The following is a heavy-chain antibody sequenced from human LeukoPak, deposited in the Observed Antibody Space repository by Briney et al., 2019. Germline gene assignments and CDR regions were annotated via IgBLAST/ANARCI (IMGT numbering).Heavy chain of an antibody. CDR3: ARDKGYCSGGSCYSGYYYYYGMDV. J-gene: IGHJ6*02. CDR1: GFTFSSYW. CDR2: INSDGSST. V-gene: IGHV3-74*01. Sequence: GGSLRLSCAASGFTFSSYWMHWVRQAPGKGLVWVSRINSDGSSTSYADSVKGRFTISRDNAKNTLYLQMNSLRAEDTAVYYYARDKGYCSGGSCYSGYYYYYGMDVWGQGTTVTVSS. D-gene: IGHD2-15*01.